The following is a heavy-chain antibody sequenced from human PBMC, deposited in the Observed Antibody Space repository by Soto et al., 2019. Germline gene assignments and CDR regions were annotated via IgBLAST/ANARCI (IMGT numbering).Heavy chain of an antibody. CDR2: TSYDGSNK. Sequence: QVQLVESGGGVVQPGRSLRLSCAASGFTFSSYGMHWVRQAPGKGLEWVAVTSYDGSNKYYADSVKGRFTISRDNSKNPLYLQMNSLRAEDSAVYYCAKALRVLQYFDCLLDYWGQGTLVTVSS. J-gene: IGHJ4*02. CDR1: GFTFSSYG. D-gene: IGHD3-9*01. V-gene: IGHV3-30*18. CDR3: AKALRVLQYFDCLLDY.